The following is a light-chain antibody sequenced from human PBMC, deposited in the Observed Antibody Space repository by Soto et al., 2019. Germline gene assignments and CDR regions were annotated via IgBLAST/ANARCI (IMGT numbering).Light chain of an antibody. CDR2: KAS. V-gene: IGKV1-5*03. CDR3: QQYNDNWT. J-gene: IGKJ1*01. Sequence: DIQMTQPPSTLSASVGDRVTITCRARQSISSWLAWYQQKPGTAPKLLIYKASTLQSGVPSRFSGSGSGTEFALTISSLQPDDSAADYCQQYNDNWTFGQGTKVE. CDR1: QSISSW.